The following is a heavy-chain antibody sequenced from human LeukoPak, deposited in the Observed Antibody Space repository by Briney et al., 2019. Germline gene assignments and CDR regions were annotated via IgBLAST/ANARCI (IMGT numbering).Heavy chain of an antibody. D-gene: IGHD6-19*01. Sequence: TGGSLRLSCVASGFSFSGYAIHWVRQAPGKGLEWVTLISSNGGRKEYADSVKGRFTIDRDNAKNSLYLQMNSLRAEDTAVYYCAGPSAVAGTPSAWDWFDPWGQGTLVTVSS. CDR1: GFSFSGYA. CDR2: ISSNGGRK. V-gene: IGHV3-30*04. J-gene: IGHJ5*02. CDR3: AGPSAVAGTPSAWDWFDP.